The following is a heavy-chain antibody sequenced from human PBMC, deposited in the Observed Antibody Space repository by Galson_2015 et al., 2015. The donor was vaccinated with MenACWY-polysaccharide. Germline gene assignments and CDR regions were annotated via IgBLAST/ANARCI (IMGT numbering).Heavy chain of an antibody. J-gene: IGHJ6*02. Sequence: SLRLSCAASGFSLGAWYMSWLRQAPGKGLEWLSYISKSGDSIYYGDSVKGRFAISRDNAKNSLYLQLNSLEVEDTAIYYCARGHYGLDAWGQATTVTVSS. CDR1: GFSLGAWY. V-gene: IGHV3-11*01. CDR2: ISKSGDSI. CDR3: ARGHYGLDA.